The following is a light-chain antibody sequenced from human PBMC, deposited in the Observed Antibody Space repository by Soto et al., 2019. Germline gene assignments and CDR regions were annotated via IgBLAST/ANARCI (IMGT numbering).Light chain of an antibody. CDR1: QSVSSSY. V-gene: IGKV3D-20*02. J-gene: IGKJ5*01. CDR2: DAS. CDR3: QQRSTWPT. Sequence: LTQSPGTLSLSPGERATLSCRASQSVSSSYLAWYQQKPGQAPRLLIYDASVRATGTPARFSGSGSGTAFTLTISSLEPEDFALYYCQQRSTWPTFGQGTRLEI.